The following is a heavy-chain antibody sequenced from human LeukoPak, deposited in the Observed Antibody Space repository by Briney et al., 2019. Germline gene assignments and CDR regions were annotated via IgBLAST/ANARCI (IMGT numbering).Heavy chain of an antibody. Sequence: PGGSLRLSCAASGFTFSDYNMFWVRQAPGKGLEWVSYISTSSRTMYYADSVKGRFTISRDNAKNSLYLQMNSLRAEDTAVYYCARDLIDSGWFDPWGRGTLVTVSS. V-gene: IGHV3-48*04. J-gene: IGHJ5*02. CDR1: GFTFSDYN. CDR3: ARDLIDSGWFDP. D-gene: IGHD3-22*01. CDR2: ISTSSRTM.